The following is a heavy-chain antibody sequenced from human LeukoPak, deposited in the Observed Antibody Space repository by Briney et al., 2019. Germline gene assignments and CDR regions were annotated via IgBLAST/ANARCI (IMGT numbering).Heavy chain of an antibody. J-gene: IGHJ4*02. CDR2: IYTSGSI. CDR1: GGSINSYY. Sequence: SETLSLTCTVSGGSINSYYWSWIRQPAGKGLEWIGHIYTSGSINYNPSLKSRVTMSVDTSKNQFSLKLNSVTAADTAVYYCARGSRGYSYGFFGYWGQGTLVTVSS. D-gene: IGHD5-18*01. V-gene: IGHV4-4*07. CDR3: ARGSRGYSYGFFGY.